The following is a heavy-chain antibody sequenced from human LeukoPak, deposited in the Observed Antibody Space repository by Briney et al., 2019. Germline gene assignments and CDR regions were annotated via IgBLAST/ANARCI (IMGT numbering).Heavy chain of an antibody. V-gene: IGHV4-59*01. CDR3: ARVRHDSSGYYLFDY. Sequence: TSEPLSLTCTVSGGSISRYYWRWIRKPPGKGLEWLGYIYYRGRTNYNPSLKSRVTISVDTSKNQCSLKLSTVTAADTAVYYCARVRHDSSGYYLFDYWGQGTLVTVSS. D-gene: IGHD3-22*01. J-gene: IGHJ4*02. CDR2: IYYRGRT. CDR1: GGSISRYY.